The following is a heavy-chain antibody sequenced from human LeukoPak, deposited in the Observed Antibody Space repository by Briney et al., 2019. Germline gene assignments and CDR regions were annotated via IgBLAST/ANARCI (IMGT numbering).Heavy chain of an antibody. CDR3: ARATFRLVFNI. Sequence: PSETLSLTCAVYGGSFSGYYWSWIRQPPGKGLEWIGEINHSGSTNYNPSLKSRVTISVDTSKNQFSLKLSSVTAADTAVYYCARATFRLVFNIWGQGTMVTVYS. V-gene: IGHV4-34*01. D-gene: IGHD3-9*01. J-gene: IGHJ3*02. CDR1: GGSFSGYY. CDR2: INHSGST.